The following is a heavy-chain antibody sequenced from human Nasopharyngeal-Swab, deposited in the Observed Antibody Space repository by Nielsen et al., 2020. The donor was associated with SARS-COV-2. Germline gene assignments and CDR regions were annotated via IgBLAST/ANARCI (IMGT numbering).Heavy chain of an antibody. CDR1: GFTFSSYA. J-gene: IGHJ6*02. CDR2: ISGSGGST. Sequence: GESLKISCAASGFTFSSYAMSWVRQAPGKGPEWVPAISGSGGSTYYADSVKGRFTISRDNSKNTLYLQMNSLRAEDTAVYYCAKGGYSSSWYEAPYYYYYYGMDVWGQGTTVTVSS. D-gene: IGHD6-13*01. V-gene: IGHV3-23*01. CDR3: AKGGYSSSWYEAPYYYYYYGMDV.